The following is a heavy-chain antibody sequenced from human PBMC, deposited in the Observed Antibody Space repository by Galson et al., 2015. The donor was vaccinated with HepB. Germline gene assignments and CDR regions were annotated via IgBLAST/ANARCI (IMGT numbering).Heavy chain of an antibody. J-gene: IGHJ2*01. Sequence: SLRLSCAASGFTFSSYSMNWVRQAPGKGLEWVSSISSSSSYIYYADSVKGRFTISRDNAKNSLYLQMNSLRAEDTAVYYCARDSRFRGGSGYPTTYWYFDLWGRGTLVTVSS. CDR2: ISSSSSYI. CDR3: ARDSRFRGGSGYPTTYWYFDL. V-gene: IGHV3-21*01. CDR1: GFTFSSYS. D-gene: IGHD5-12*01.